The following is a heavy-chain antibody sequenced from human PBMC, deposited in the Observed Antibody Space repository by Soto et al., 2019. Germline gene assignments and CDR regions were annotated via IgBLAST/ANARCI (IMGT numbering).Heavy chain of an antibody. CDR1: GYSFTSYW. CDR3: ARRRRIVGAPSDSAFDI. V-gene: IGHV5-51*01. J-gene: IGHJ3*02. CDR2: IYPGDSDT. Sequence: GESLKISCKGSGYSFTSYWIGWVRQMPGKGLEWMGIIYPGDSDTRYSPSFQGQVTISADKSISTAYLQWSSLKASDTAMYYCARRRRIVGAPSDSAFDIWGQGTMVTVSS. D-gene: IGHD1-26*01.